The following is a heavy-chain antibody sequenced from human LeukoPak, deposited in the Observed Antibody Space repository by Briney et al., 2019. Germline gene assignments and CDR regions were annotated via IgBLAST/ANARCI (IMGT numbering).Heavy chain of an antibody. CDR1: GFTFINYA. J-gene: IGHJ4*02. V-gene: IGHV3-23*01. D-gene: IGHD5-18*01. CDR2: ISGSGGST. Sequence: PGGSLRLSCAASGFTFINYAVSWVRQAPGKGLEWVSAISGSGGSTYYADSVKGRSTISRDNSKNTLYLQMNSLRAEDTAVYYCAKEVDTAMVGLFDYWGQGTLVTVSS. CDR3: AKEVDTAMVGLFDY.